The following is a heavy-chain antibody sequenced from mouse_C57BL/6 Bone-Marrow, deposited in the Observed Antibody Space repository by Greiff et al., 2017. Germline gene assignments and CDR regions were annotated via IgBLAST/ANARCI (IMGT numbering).Heavy chain of an antibody. Sequence: QVQLQQPGAELVRPGSSVKLSSKASGYTFTSYWMHWVKQRPIQGLEWIGNIDPSDSETHYNQKFKDKATLTVDKSSSTAYMQLSSLTSEDSAVYYCAREDYYGSSSYAMDYWGQGTSVTVSS. J-gene: IGHJ4*01. V-gene: IGHV1-52*01. CDR1: GYTFTSYW. D-gene: IGHD1-1*01. CDR2: IDPSDSET. CDR3: AREDYYGSSSYAMDY.